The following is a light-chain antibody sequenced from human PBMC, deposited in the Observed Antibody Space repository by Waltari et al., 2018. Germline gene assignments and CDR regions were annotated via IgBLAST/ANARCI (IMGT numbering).Light chain of an antibody. CDR1: RSTIGAGSD. CDR2: GSS. Sequence: QSVLTQPPSVSGAPGQRVTISCTGSRSTIGAGSDVHWYQQLPRAAPKLLIYGSSTRPLGVPDRFFGSTSGTSASLAITGLQAEDEADYYCQSYDTSLSVVFGGGTKLTVL. J-gene: IGLJ3*02. V-gene: IGLV1-40*01. CDR3: QSYDTSLSVV.